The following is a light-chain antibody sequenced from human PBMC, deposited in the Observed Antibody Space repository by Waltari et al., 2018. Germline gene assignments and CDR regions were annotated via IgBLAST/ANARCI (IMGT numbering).Light chain of an antibody. CDR2: AAS. CDR3: QQGISFPLT. Sequence: DIQMTQSPSSVYASVGDRVTITCRASQGVSTRLAWYQQRPGKAPNLLIYAASNLQPGVPSRFSATGSGTEFTLTIGSLQPEDSATYFCQQGISFPLTFGQGTRLEIK. V-gene: IGKV1-12*01. J-gene: IGKJ5*01. CDR1: QGVSTR.